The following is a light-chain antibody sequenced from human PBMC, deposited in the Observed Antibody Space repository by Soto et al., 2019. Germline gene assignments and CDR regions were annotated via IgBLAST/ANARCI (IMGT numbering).Light chain of an antibody. Sequence: DIQRTQAPSSLSASVGDRVTITWRASQSISKYLNWYQQKSGKAHKLLIYAASSLQSGVPSRFSGCGSGTDFTLTISSLQPEDFATYYCQYSDTTTPIYTFGQGTNLDIK. J-gene: IGKJ2*01. CDR2: AAS. CDR3: QYSDTTTPIYT. CDR1: QSISKY. V-gene: IGKV1-39*01.